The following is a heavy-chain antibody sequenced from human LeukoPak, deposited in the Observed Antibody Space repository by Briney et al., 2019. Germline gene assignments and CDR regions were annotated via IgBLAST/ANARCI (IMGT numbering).Heavy chain of an antibody. Sequence: SETLSLTCAVYGGSFSGYYWSWIRQPPGKGLEWIGYIYYSGSTNYNPSLKSRVTISVDTSKNQFSLKLSSVTAADTAVYYCARSIVVVPAAIRVGNYGMDVWGQGTTVTVSS. J-gene: IGHJ6*02. D-gene: IGHD2-2*02. CDR3: ARSIVVVPAAIRVGNYGMDV. CDR1: GGSFSGYY. V-gene: IGHV4-59*01. CDR2: IYYSGST.